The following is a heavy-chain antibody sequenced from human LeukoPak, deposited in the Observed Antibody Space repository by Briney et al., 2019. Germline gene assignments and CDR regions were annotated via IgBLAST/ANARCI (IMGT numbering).Heavy chain of an antibody. CDR2: ISSSGSYI. Sequence: GGSLRLSCAASGFTFSSYNMNWVRQAPGKGLEWVSSISSSGSYIYYADSVKGRFTISRDNAKNSLYLQMNSLRAEDTAVYYCARAGIVVVPAAMPAVVDYWGQGTLVTVSS. CDR1: GFTFSSYN. D-gene: IGHD2-2*01. V-gene: IGHV3-21*01. J-gene: IGHJ4*02. CDR3: ARAGIVVVPAAMPAVVDY.